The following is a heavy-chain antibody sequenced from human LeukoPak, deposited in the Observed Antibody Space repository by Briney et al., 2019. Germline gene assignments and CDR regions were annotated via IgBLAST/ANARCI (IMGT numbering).Heavy chain of an antibody. V-gene: IGHV3-30*18. D-gene: IGHD4-17*01. Sequence: GGSLRLSCAASGFTFSSYGMHWVRQAPGKGLEWVAVISYDGSNKYYADSVKGRFTISRDNSKNTLYLQMNSLRAEDTAVYYCAKDSTVATGFDPWGLGTLVTVSS. CDR3: AKDSTVATGFDP. CDR1: GFTFSSYG. J-gene: IGHJ5*02. CDR2: ISYDGSNK.